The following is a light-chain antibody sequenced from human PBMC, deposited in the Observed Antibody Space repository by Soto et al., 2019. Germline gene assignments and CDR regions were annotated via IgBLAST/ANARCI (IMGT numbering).Light chain of an antibody. CDR1: QGIRDW. CDR3: QQYHGFPYT. CDR2: DAS. Sequence: DIQMTQSPSTLSASVGDRVSITCRASQGIRDWLAWHQQKPGRAPQVLIYDASTLQKGVPSRFSGSGLGTEFTLNISSLQPDDFGTYSCQQYHGFPYTFGQGTKVQIK. J-gene: IGKJ2*01. V-gene: IGKV1-5*01.